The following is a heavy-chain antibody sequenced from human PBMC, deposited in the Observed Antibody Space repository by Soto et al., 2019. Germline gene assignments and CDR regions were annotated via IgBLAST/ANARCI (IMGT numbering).Heavy chain of an antibody. V-gene: IGHV4-59*01. CDR3: ARDCLTPGYSAIRRYALHI. J-gene: IGHJ3*02. D-gene: IGHD1-26*01. Sequence: QVQLQESGPGLVKPSETLSLTCSVSGDSISSDYWAWIRQPPGKGLEWIGNVFYSGTPNYNPSLKGRVTISVDRSKNQFSLKLTSVAAADTAMYYCARDCLTPGYSAIRRYALHIWGQGTMVTVSS. CDR1: GDSISSDY. CDR2: VFYSGTP.